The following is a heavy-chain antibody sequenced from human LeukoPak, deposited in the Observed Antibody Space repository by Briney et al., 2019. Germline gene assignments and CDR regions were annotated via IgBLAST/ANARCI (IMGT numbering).Heavy chain of an antibody. J-gene: IGHJ4*02. CDR3: AKDLSGVNYDYVWGSYRYTINGFDY. Sequence: GGSLRLSCAASGFTFSSYAMSWVRQAPGKGLEWVSAISGSGGSTYYADSVKGRFTISRDNSKNTLYLQMNSLRAEDTAVYYCAKDLSGVNYDYVWGSYRYTINGFDYWGRGTLVTVSS. CDR1: GFTFSSYA. CDR2: ISGSGGST. D-gene: IGHD3-16*02. V-gene: IGHV3-23*01.